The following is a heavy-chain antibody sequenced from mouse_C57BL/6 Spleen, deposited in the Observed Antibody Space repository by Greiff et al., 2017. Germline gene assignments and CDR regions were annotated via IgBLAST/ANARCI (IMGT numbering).Heavy chain of an antibody. D-gene: IGHD1-1*01. V-gene: IGHV1-82*01. Sequence: QVQLQQSGPELVKPGASVKISCKASGYAFSSSWMNWVKQRPGKGLEWIGRIYPGDGDTNYNGKFKGKATLTADKSSSTAYMQLSSLTSEDSAVYFCATHYYGSSYVPYYYAMDYWGQGTSVTVSS. CDR3: ATHYYGSSYVPYYYAMDY. J-gene: IGHJ4*01. CDR1: GYAFSSSW. CDR2: IYPGDGDT.